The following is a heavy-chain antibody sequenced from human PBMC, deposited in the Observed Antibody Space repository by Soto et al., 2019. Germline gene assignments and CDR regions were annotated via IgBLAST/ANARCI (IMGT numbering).Heavy chain of an antibody. V-gene: IGHV3-48*01. CDR1: GFTFSSYS. CDR3: SRYILTSSVRFSDP. Sequence: GGSLRLSCAASGFTFSSYSMNWVRQAPGKGLEWVSYISSSSSTIYYADSVKGRFTISRDDSENSLYLQMNSLKTEDTAVYYCSRYILTSSVRFSDPWGQGTLVTVSS. D-gene: IGHD7-27*01. J-gene: IGHJ5*02. CDR2: ISSSSSTI.